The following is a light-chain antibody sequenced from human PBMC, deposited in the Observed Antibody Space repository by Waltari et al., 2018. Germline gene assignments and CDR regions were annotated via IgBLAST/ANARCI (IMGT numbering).Light chain of an antibody. CDR3: QKYGSLPAK. CDR2: DAS. CDR1: PGISTN. Sequence: SSRANPGISTNFAWYQHKPGHAPGLLSFDASISATAVPDRFSGSGYETDFSLTISRLEPEDYSVYYCQKYGSLPAKFGRGTKVEIK. J-gene: IGKJ1*01. V-gene: IGKV3-20*01.